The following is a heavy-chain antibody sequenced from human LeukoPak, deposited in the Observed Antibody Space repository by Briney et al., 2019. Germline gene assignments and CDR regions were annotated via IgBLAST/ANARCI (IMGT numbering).Heavy chain of an antibody. CDR3: ARRPGYYFDY. CDR2: IDTRGST. D-gene: IGHD3-10*01. J-gene: IGHJ4*02. Sequence: SETLSLTCSVSGGSISRYYWNWIRQPAGKALDWIGRIDTRGSTNYNPALKSRVTMPVDTSRSQSSLKLTSVTAADTAVYYCARRPGYYFDYWGQGILVTVSS. CDR1: GGSISRYY. V-gene: IGHV4-4*07.